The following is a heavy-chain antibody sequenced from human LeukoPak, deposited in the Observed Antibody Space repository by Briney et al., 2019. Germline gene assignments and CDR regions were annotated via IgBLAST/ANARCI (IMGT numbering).Heavy chain of an antibody. CDR3: ARDQYDYVWGSYRPYFDY. CDR2: ISPYNGNT. V-gene: IGHV1-18*04. CDR1: GYTFTSYG. J-gene: IGHJ4*02. D-gene: IGHD3-16*02. Sequence: ASVKVSCKAVGYTFTSYGISGVRQAPGQGLEWMGSISPYNGNTKYAERLRGRVIMTTDTSTRTAYMELRGLRPDDTAVFYCARDQYDYVWGSYRPYFDYWGQGTLVTVSS.